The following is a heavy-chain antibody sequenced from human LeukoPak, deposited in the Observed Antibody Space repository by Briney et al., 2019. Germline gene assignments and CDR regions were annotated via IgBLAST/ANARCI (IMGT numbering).Heavy chain of an antibody. D-gene: IGHD4/OR15-4a*01. CDR2: INPKSGGT. J-gene: IGHJ4*02. CDR3: VPSANYYYFDY. Sequence: ASVKVSCKASGYTFTNYYMHWVRQAPGLGFEWMGWINPKSGGTSYPQKFQGRLTMTRDTSISAAYMELSRLRSDDTAVYYCVPSANYYYFDYWGQGTLVTVSS. V-gene: IGHV1-2*02. CDR1: GYTFTNYY.